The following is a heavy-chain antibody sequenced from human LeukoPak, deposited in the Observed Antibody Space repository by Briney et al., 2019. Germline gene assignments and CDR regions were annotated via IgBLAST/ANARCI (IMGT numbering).Heavy chain of an antibody. J-gene: IGHJ6*03. V-gene: IGHV1-18*01. CDR1: GYTFTSYG. D-gene: IGHD3-3*01. Sequence: ASVKVSCKASGYTFTSYGISWVRQAPGQGLEWMGWISAYNGNTNYAQKLQGRVTMTTDTSTSTAYMELRSLRSDDTAVYYCARAPGGFLEWLLPRGSTYYYYYMDVWGKGTTVTVSS. CDR2: ISAYNGNT. CDR3: ARAPGGFLEWLLPRGSTYYYYYMDV.